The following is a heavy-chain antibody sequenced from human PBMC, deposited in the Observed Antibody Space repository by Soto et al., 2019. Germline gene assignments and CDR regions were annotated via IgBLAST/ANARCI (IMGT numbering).Heavy chain of an antibody. J-gene: IGHJ4*02. V-gene: IGHV3-30-3*01. Sequence: GGSLRLSCAASGFTFSSYAMHWVRQAPGKGLEWVAVISYDGSNKYYADSVKGRFTISRDNSKNTLYLQMNSPRAEDTAVYYCARDTTTRIIDYWGQGTLVTVSS. CDR1: GFTFSSYA. CDR3: ARDTTTRIIDY. CDR2: ISYDGSNK. D-gene: IGHD1-1*01.